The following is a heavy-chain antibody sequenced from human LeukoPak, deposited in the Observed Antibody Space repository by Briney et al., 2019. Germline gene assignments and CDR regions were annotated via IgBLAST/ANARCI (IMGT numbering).Heavy chain of an antibody. Sequence: GGSLRLSCAASGYIFSSCWMSWVRQSPGKGLEWVANIKPDGSEKYYVDSVKGRFTISRDNAKNALYLEMNSLRVGDTAVYYCARERMYSGSGSTYPYYDYWGQGTLVTVSS. J-gene: IGHJ4*02. D-gene: IGHD3-10*01. V-gene: IGHV3-7*01. CDR3: ARERMYSGSGSTYPYYDY. CDR2: IKPDGSEK. CDR1: GYIFSSCW.